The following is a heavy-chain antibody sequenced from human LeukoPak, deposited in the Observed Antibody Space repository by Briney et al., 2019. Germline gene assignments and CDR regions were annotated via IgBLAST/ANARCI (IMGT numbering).Heavy chain of an antibody. CDR3: ARDGEGYYGEDY. V-gene: IGHV1-69*04. CDR2: IIPILGIA. CDR1: GGTFSSYA. D-gene: IGHD3-3*01. J-gene: IGHJ4*02. Sequence: ASVKVSCKASGGTFSSYAISWVRQAPGQGLEWMGRIIPILGIANYAQKFQGRVTITADKSTSTAYMELSSLRSEDTAVYYCARDGEGYYGEDYWGQGTLVTVSS.